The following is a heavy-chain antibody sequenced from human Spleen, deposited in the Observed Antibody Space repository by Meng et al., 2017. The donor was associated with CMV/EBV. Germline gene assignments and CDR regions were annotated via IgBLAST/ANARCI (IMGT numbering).Heavy chain of an antibody. CDR1: STRSRSSY. CDR2: NYYSGIT. J-gene: IGHJ5*02. V-gene: IGHV4-39*07. Sequence: STRSRSSYLGWLRQPPGTGLDWCGSNYYSGITYYNPSLKSRVTISVDTSKNQFSLKLSSVTAADTAVYYCAREVIFGVVIIGGWFDPWGQGTLVTVSS. CDR3: AREVIFGVVIIGGWFDP. D-gene: IGHD3-3*01.